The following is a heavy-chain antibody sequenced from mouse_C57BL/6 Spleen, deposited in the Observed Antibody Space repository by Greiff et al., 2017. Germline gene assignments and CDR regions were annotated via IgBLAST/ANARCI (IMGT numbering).Heavy chain of an antibody. D-gene: IGHD2-1*01. CDR2: IYPRDGST. CDR1: GYTFTSYD. V-gene: IGHV1-85*01. J-gene: IGHJ1*03. Sequence: VQLQQSGPELVKPGASVKLSCKASGYTFTSYDINWVKQRPGQGLEWIGWIYPRDGSTKYNEKFKGKATLTVDTSSSTAYMELHSLTSEDSAVYFGARESYGNYGYFDVWGTGTTVTVSS. CDR3: ARESYGNYGYFDV.